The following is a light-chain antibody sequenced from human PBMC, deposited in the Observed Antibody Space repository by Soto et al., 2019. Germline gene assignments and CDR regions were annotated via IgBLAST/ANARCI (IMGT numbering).Light chain of an antibody. CDR3: QQYNSYPT. CDR2: DAS. CDR1: QSISSW. Sequence: DIQMTQSPSTLSASVGDRVTITCRASQSISSWLAWYQQKPGKAPKLLIYDASSLESGVPSRFSGSGSGTEFTLTISILQHDDFATYYCQQYNSYPTFGQGTKLEIK. J-gene: IGKJ2*01. V-gene: IGKV1-5*01.